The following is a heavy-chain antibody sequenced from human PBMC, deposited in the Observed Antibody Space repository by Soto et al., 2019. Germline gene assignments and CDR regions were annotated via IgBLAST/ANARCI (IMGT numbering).Heavy chain of an antibody. J-gene: IGHJ4*02. CDR2: IYYSGST. Sequence: SETLSLTCTVPGGSISSYYWSWIRQPPGKGLEWIGYIYYSGSTNYNPSLKSRVTISVDTSKNQFPLKLSSVTAADTAVYYCARAYSGTYPLDYWGQGTLVTVSS. D-gene: IGHD1-26*01. CDR1: GGSISSYY. V-gene: IGHV4-59*01. CDR3: ARAYSGTYPLDY.